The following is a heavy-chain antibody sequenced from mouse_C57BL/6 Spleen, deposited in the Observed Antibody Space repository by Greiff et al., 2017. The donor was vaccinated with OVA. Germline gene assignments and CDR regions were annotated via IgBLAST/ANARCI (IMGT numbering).Heavy chain of an antibody. J-gene: IGHJ2*01. D-gene: IGHD1-1*01. CDR2: ISDGGSYT. CDR1: GFTFCSYA. Sequence: EVKVEESGGGLVKPGGSLKLSCAASGFTFCSYAMSWVRQTPEKRLEWVATISDGGSYTYYPDNVKGRFTISRDNAKNNLYLQMSHLKSEDTAMYYCARDRIYGSSDFDYWGQGTTLTVSS. V-gene: IGHV5-4*01. CDR3: ARDRIYGSSDFDY.